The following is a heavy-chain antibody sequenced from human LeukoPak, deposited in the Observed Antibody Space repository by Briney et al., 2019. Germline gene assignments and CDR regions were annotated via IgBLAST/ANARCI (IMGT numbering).Heavy chain of an antibody. CDR1: GFTVSSNY. V-gene: IGHV3-53*01. CDR2: IYSGDST. Sequence: GGSLRLSCAASGFTVSSNYMSWVRQAPGKGLEWVSVIYSGDSTYYADSVKGRFTISRDNSKNTLYLQMNSLRAEDTAVYYCARVWLGYFDYWGQGTLVTVSS. D-gene: IGHD6-19*01. J-gene: IGHJ4*02. CDR3: ARVWLGYFDY.